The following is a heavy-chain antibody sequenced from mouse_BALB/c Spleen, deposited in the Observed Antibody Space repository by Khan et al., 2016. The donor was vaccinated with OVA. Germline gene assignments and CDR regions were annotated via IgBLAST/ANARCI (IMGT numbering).Heavy chain of an antibody. CDR3: ARGLSDV. CDR1: GYTFTDYY. Sequence: EVQLQQSGPELVKPGASVKMSCKASGYTFTDYYMKWVKQSHEKSLEWIGDINPNNGDTFYNQKFKGKATLTVDRSSSTAYMQLNSLTSEDSTVYYCARGLSDVWGAGTTVTVSS. V-gene: IGHV1-26*01. J-gene: IGHJ1*01. CDR2: INPNNGDT.